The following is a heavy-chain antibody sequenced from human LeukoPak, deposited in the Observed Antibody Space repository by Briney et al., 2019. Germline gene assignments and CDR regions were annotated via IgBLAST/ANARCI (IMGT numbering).Heavy chain of an antibody. CDR1: GFTFSSYG. V-gene: IGHV3-33*01. CDR2: IWYDGSNK. D-gene: IGHD6-13*01. Sequence: PGGSLRLSCAASGFTFSSYGMHWVRQAPGKGLEWVAVIWYDGSNKYYADSVKGRFTISRDNSKNTLYLQMNSLRAEDTAVYYCARERSKQQLANGAFDIWGQGTMVTVSS. CDR3: ARERSKQQLANGAFDI. J-gene: IGHJ3*02.